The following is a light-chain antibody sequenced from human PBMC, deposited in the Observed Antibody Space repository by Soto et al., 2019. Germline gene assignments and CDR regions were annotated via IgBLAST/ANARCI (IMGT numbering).Light chain of an antibody. CDR3: QQSYSTPLLT. J-gene: IGKJ4*01. V-gene: IGKV1-39*01. CDR1: QSISSY. CDR2: AAS. Sequence: DIQMTQSPSSLSASVGDRVTITCRASQSISSYLNWYQQKPGKAPKLLIYAASSLQSGVPSRFSGSGSGTDFTLTISSLQPEDFATYYFQQSYSTPLLTFGGGTNVEIK.